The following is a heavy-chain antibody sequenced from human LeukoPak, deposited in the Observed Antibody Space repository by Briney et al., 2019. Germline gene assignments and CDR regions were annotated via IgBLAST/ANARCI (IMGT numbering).Heavy chain of an antibody. Sequence: GGSLRLSCAASGFTFNLYAMNWVRQAPGKGLEWVSFINGAGNSSYYADSLRGRFTVSRDNSKNTLYLQMNSLRAEDTAVYYCAKRGLRGNWFHPWGRGTLVTVSS. J-gene: IGHJ5*02. V-gene: IGHV3-23*01. CDR3: AKRGLRGNWFHP. CDR1: GFTFNLYA. CDR2: INGAGNSS. D-gene: IGHD4-17*01.